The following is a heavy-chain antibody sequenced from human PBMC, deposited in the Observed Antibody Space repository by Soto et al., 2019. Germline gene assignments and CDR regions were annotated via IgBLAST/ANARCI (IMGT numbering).Heavy chain of an antibody. D-gene: IGHD6-19*01. CDR2: VSHDGRNT. J-gene: IGHJ4*02. CDR1: GFTFSDYA. CDR3: ATGGRQWLVTSDFNY. Sequence: VQLVESGGGVVQPGRSLRLSCAASGFTFSDYAMHWVRQAPGKGLEWVAVVSHDGRNTHYADSVKGRFTISRDSSKTTVSLEMTSLRAEDTAVYSCATGGRQWLVTSDFNYWGQGALVTVSS. V-gene: IGHV3-30*03.